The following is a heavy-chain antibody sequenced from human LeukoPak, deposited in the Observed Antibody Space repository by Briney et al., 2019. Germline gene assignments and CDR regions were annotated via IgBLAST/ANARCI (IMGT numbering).Heavy chain of an antibody. D-gene: IGHD3-10*01. J-gene: IGHJ6*02. Sequence: GGSLRLSCAASGFAFKDSAMTWVRQAPGKGLEWVSLISASGANTYSTDSVKGRFTLSRDNSENTLYLQMNSLRAEDTAVYYCAKEMVRGVISYYYYGMDVWGQGTTVTVSS. CDR3: AKEMVRGVISYYYYGMDV. V-gene: IGHV3-23*01. CDR2: ISASGANT. CDR1: GFAFKDSA.